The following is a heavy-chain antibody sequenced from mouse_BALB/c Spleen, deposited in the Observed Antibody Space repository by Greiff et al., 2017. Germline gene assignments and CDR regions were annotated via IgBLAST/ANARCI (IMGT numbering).Heavy chain of an antibody. Sequence: VKLQESGPGLVAPSQSLSITCTVSGFSLTGYGVNWVRQPPGKGLEWLGMIWGDGSTDYNSALKSRLSISKDNSKSQVFLKMNSLQTDDTARYYCAREGGSSFYARDYWGQGTSVTVAS. D-gene: IGHD1-1*01. CDR3: AREGGSSFYARDY. CDR1: GFSLTGYG. V-gene: IGHV2-6-7*01. J-gene: IGHJ4*01. CDR2: IWGDGST.